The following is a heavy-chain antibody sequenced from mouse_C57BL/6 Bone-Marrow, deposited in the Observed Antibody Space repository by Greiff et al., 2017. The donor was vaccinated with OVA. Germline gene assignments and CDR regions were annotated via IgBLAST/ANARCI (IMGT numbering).Heavy chain of an antibody. CDR1: GFTFSDYG. Sequence: EVHLVESGGGLVKPGGSLKLSCAASGFTFSDYGMHWVRQAPEKGLEWVAYISSGGSTIYYADTVKGRFTISRDNAKNNLFLQMTSLESEDTARYYCARSDYGYFDYWGQGTTLTVSS. CDR3: ARSDYGYFDY. CDR2: ISSGGSTI. D-gene: IGHD2-4*01. J-gene: IGHJ2*01. V-gene: IGHV5-17*01.